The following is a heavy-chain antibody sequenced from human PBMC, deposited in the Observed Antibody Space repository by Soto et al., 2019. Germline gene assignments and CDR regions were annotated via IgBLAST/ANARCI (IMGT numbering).Heavy chain of an antibody. D-gene: IGHD3-22*01. Sequence: SVKVSCKASGGTFSSYAISWVRQAPGQGLEWMGGIIPIFGTANYAQKFQGRVTITADESTSTAYMELSSLRSEDTAVYYCARHGGGDYYDSSGYYSFDYWGQGTLVTVSS. J-gene: IGHJ4*02. CDR1: GGTFSSYA. V-gene: IGHV1-69*13. CDR3: ARHGGGDYYDSSGYYSFDY. CDR2: IIPIFGTA.